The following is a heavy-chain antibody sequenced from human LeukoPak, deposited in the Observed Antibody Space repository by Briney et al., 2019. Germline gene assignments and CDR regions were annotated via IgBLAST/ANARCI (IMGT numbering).Heavy chain of an antibody. J-gene: IGHJ4*02. CDR3: ARGPVGYYDCWSGYSPFDY. V-gene: IGHV4-34*01. CDR1: GYSISSGYY. CDR2: INHSGST. Sequence: SETLSLTCAVSGYSISSGYYWSWIRQPPGNGLEWIGEINHSGSTNYNPSLKSRVTISVDTSKNQFSLKLSSVTAADTAGYYCARGPVGYYDCWSGYSPFDYWGQGTLVTVSS. D-gene: IGHD3-3*01.